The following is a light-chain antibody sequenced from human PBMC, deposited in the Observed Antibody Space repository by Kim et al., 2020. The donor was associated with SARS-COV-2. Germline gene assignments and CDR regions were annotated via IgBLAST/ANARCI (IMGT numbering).Light chain of an antibody. J-gene: IGKJ5*01. CDR1: QGIASW. V-gene: IGKV1-12*01. CDR3: QQSNNFPIT. Sequence: DVQMTQSPSSVSASVGDRVIITCRASQGIASWLAWYQQKPGKAPRLLVFAASASQDGVPSRFSGSGFGTHFTLTINSLQPEDFATYYCQQSNNFPITFGQGTRLEIK. CDR2: AAS.